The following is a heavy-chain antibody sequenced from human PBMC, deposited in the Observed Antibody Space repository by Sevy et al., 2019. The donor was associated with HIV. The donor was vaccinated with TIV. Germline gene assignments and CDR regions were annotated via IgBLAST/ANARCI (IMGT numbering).Heavy chain of an antibody. V-gene: IGHV4-38-2*02. CDR2: IYLTGTT. CDR1: GFSISSGYF. D-gene: IGHD3-16*02. CDR3: ARVLLRLGELSSMDS. Sequence: SETLSLTCSVSGFSISSGYFWGWVRQPPGKGLEWIGSIYLTGTTYYNPSLKRRVTISVDTSKNQIPPRLSSVTAADAAVYYCARVLLRLGELSSMDSWGQGTPVTVSS. J-gene: IGHJ4*02.